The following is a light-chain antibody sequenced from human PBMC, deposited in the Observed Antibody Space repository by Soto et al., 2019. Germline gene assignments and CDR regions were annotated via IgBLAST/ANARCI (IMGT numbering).Light chain of an antibody. J-gene: IGLJ1*01. CDR3: SSYAGTAYV. Sequence: QSALTQPLSASGSPGQSVTISCTGTSSDVGGYNYVSWYQQHPGKAPKLMIYEVTKRPSGVPDRFSGSKSGNTASLTVSGLQAEDEADYYCSSYAGTAYVFGTGTKLTV. CDR2: EVT. V-gene: IGLV2-8*01. CDR1: SSDVGGYNY.